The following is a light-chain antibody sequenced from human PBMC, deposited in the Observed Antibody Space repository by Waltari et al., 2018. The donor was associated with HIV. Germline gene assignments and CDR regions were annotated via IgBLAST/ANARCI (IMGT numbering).Light chain of an antibody. CDR1: SLRKYY. Sequence: SSELTQDPAVSVALGQTVKIACLGDSLRKYYASWYRLQPGQAPQLLVYGKNSRPSGIPDRFFASSSGNRAFLTITGARAEDEADYYCACWDRSGDYILFGGGTSLTGL. V-gene: IGLV3-19*01. CDR3: ACWDRSGDYIL. J-gene: IGLJ2*01. CDR2: GKN.